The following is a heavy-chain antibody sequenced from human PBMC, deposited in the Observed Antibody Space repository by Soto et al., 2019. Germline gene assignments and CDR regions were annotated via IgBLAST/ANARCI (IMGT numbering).Heavy chain of an antibody. CDR2: VYYSGST. D-gene: IGHD3-9*01. CDR1: GGSIRSSSYY. V-gene: IGHV4-39*01. J-gene: IGHJ6*03. Sequence: QLQLQESGPGLVKPSETLSLTCTVSGGSIRSSSYYWGWFRQPPGKGLEWIGSVYYSGSTYYNPSPKYRVTISADTSKNKSSVKLSSVTAADTAVYYCTRHHDMYFYYYYYMDVWGKGTTVTVSS. CDR3: TRHHDMYFYYYYYMDV.